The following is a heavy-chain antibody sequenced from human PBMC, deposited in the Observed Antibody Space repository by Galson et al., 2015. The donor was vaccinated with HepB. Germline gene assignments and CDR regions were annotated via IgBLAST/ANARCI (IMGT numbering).Heavy chain of an antibody. CDR1: GASINSYY. CDR2: IYYSGST. J-gene: IGHJ1*01. CDR3: ARSITIFGVVMN. V-gene: IGHV4-59*01. D-gene: IGHD3-3*01. Sequence: TLSLTCNVSGASINSYYWNWIRQSPGKGLEWTGYIYYSGSTNYNPSLKSRLTISVDMSKNQFFLNLSSVTAADTAVYYCARSITIFGVVMNWGQGTLVTVSS.